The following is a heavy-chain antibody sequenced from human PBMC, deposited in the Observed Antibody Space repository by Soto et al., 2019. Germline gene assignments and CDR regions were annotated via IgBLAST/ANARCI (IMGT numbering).Heavy chain of an antibody. Sequence: GGSLRLSWAASGFTFSSYAMHWVRQAPGKGLEWVAVISYDGSNKYYADSVKGRFTISRDNSKNTLYLQMNSLRAEDTAVYYCASVWFGELSWNYFDYWGQGTLVTVSS. D-gene: IGHD3-10*01. CDR1: GFTFSSYA. CDR2: ISYDGSNK. CDR3: ASVWFGELSWNYFDY. V-gene: IGHV3-30*01. J-gene: IGHJ4*02.